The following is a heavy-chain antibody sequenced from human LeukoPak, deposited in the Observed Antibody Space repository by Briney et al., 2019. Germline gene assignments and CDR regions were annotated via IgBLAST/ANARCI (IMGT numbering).Heavy chain of an antibody. CDR2: INSDGSST. J-gene: IGHJ4*02. V-gene: IGHV3-74*01. D-gene: IGHD3-10*01. Sequence: GGSLRLSRAASGFTFSSYWMHWVRQAPGKGLVWVSRINSDGSSTSYADSVKGRFTISRDNAKNTLYLQMNSLRAEDTAVYYCARETYYGSGSYAWDYWGQGTLVTVSS. CDR1: GFTFSSYW. CDR3: ARETYYGSGSYAWDY.